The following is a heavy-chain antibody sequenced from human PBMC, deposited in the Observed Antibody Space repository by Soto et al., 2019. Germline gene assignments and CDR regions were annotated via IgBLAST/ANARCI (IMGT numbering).Heavy chain of an antibody. D-gene: IGHD1-26*01. V-gene: IGHV4-34*01. CDR2: INYSGTT. Sequence: QVQLEQWGPGLLKPSETLSLTCAVNGGSFSDYYWSWIGQSPGKGLEWIAAINYSGTTNYSPSLKSQDTMSVDTSKEQFALKLSSVAAADTAVYFCVGGRGRLVGFDYWGQGTLVTVSS. J-gene: IGHJ4*02. CDR3: VGGRGRLVGFDY. CDR1: GGSFSDYY.